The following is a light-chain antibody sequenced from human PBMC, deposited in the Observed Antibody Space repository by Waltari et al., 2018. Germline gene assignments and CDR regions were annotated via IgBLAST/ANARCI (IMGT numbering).Light chain of an antibody. V-gene: IGLV2-23*02. CDR3: SSYAGSSKGV. CDR1: SSDVGNYKR. Sequence: QSALTQPASVSGSPGQSITISCTGTSSDVGNYKRVSWYHQHPGKAPKLMIYAVSKRPSGGSARFSGSKSGDMASLTISGLQPEDEAEYFCSSYAGSSKGVFGGGTKVTVL. J-gene: IGLJ2*01. CDR2: AVS.